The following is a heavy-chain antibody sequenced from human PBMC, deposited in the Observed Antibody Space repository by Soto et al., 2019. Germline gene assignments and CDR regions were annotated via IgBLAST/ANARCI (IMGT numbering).Heavy chain of an antibody. J-gene: IGHJ4*02. CDR2: ISGSTGST. Sequence: EVQLLESGGGLVQPGGSLRLSCAASGFTFSSYDMSWVRQAPGKGLEWVSTISGSTGSTYYADSVKGRFTIYRDSSKSTLYLPMDRLRAADTAVYYCAKENDDWGQGTLVTVSS. V-gene: IGHV3-23*01. CDR1: GFTFSSYD. CDR3: AKENDD.